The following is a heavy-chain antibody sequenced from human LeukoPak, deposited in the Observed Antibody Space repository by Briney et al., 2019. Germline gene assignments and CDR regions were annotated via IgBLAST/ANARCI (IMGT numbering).Heavy chain of an antibody. D-gene: IGHD6-6*01. V-gene: IGHV6-1*01. J-gene: IGHJ4*02. CDR2: TYYRSKWYH. CDR3: ARGSSISIRSLDF. CDR1: GDTLSINSAA. Sequence: SQTLSLTCAISGDTLSINSAAWNWIRQSPWRGFDGLGITYYRSKWYHEHAVSVKGRIPIHPATSNNPFSLQLNSGTPEDPAVYYCARGSSISIRSLDFWAQGPLVTVSS.